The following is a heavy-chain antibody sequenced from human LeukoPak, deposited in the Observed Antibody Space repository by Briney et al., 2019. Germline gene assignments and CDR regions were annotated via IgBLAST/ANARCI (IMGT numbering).Heavy chain of an antibody. V-gene: IGHV4-59*01. CDR3: ARAIEEPQYYFYGMGV. D-gene: IGHD1-26*01. Sequence: SETLSLTCSVSGGSISNYYWSWIRQPPGRGLERVGYMYYTGSTNSNPSLKSRVAISLDTSKNQFSLRLSSVTAADTAVYYCARAIEEPQYYFYGMGVWGQGTTVTVSS. CDR1: GGSISNYY. CDR2: MYYTGST. J-gene: IGHJ6*02.